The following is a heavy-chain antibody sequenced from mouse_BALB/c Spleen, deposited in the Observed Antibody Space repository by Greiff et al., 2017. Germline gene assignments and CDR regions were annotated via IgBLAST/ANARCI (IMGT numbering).Heavy chain of an antibody. CDR2: IWAGGST. CDR1: GFSLTSYG. V-gene: IGHV2-9*02. CDR3: ARESLHDGGAMDY. D-gene: IGHD6-1*01. J-gene: IGHJ4*01. Sequence: VKVVESGPGLVAPSQSLSITCTVSGFSLTSYGVHWVRQPPGKGLEWLGVIWAGGSTNYNSALMSRLSISKDNSKSQVFLKMNSLQTDDTAMYYCARESLHDGGAMDYWGQGTSVTVSS.